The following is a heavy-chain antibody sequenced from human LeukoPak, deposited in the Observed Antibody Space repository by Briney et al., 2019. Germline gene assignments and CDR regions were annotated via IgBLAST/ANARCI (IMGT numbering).Heavy chain of an antibody. V-gene: IGHV1-46*01. Sequence: ASVKVSCKASGYTFTSYYMHWVRQAPGQGLEWMGIINPSGGSTSYAQKFQGRVTMTRDTSTSTVYMELSSLRSEDTAVYYCARDRFYCSSTSCYLFDYWGQGTLVTVSS. CDR1: GYTFTSYY. D-gene: IGHD2-2*01. J-gene: IGHJ4*02. CDR2: INPSGGST. CDR3: ARDRFYCSSTSCYLFDY.